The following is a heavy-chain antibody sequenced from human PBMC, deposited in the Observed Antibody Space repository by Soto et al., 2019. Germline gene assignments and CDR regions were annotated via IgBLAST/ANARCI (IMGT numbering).Heavy chain of an antibody. D-gene: IGHD3-9*01. J-gene: IGHJ5*02. CDR2: IYHTGTT. V-gene: IGHV4-30-2*01. CDR1: GGSISSDGYS. Sequence: PSETLSLTCVVSGGSISSDGYSWSWIRQPPGQGLEWIGYIYHTGTTSYNASIKSRATISVDTSKNQFSLKLTSVTAADPAICSGACVHTIAVFPGEACSDIWFDHWGQGALVTVSS. CDR3: ACVHTIAVFPGEACSDIWFDH.